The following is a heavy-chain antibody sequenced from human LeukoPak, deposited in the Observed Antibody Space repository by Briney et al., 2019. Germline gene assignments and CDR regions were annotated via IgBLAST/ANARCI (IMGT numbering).Heavy chain of an antibody. CDR2: ISSSSSYI. D-gene: IGHD1-26*01. J-gene: IGHJ4*02. CDR1: GFTFSSYS. CDR3: ARDRVGATNNYFDY. Sequence: GGSLRLSCAASGFTFSSYSMNWVRQAPGKGLEWVSSISSSSSYIYYADSVKGRFTISRDNAKNTLYLQMNSLRAEDTAVYYCARDRVGATNNYFDYWGQGTLVTVSS. V-gene: IGHV3-21*01.